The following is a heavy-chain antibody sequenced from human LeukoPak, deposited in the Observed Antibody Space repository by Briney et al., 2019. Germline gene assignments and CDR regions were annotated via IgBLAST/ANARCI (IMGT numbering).Heavy chain of an antibody. CDR3: ARDIVVVPADNYYGMDV. J-gene: IGHJ6*02. V-gene: IGHV4-4*07. D-gene: IGHD2-2*01. CDR2: IYTSRST. CDR1: GGSISSYY. Sequence: SETLSLTCNVSGGSISSYYWSWIRQPAGKGLEWIGRIYTSRSTNYNPSLKSRVTMSVDTSKNQFSLKLSSVTAADTAVYYCARDIVVVPADNYYGMDVWGQGTTVTVSS.